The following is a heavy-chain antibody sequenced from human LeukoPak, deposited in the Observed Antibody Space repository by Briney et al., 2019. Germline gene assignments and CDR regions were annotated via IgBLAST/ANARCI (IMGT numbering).Heavy chain of an antibody. J-gene: IGHJ4*02. D-gene: IGHD3-10*01. V-gene: IGHV4-59*08. CDR3: ARTSYYGSGSYPIDY. Sequence: SETLSLTCTVSGGSISSYYWSWIRQPPGKGLEWIGYIYYSGSTNYNPSLKSRVTISVDTSKNQFSLKLSSVTAADTAVYYCARTSYYGSGSYPIDYWGQGTLVTVSS. CDR1: GGSISSYY. CDR2: IYYSGST.